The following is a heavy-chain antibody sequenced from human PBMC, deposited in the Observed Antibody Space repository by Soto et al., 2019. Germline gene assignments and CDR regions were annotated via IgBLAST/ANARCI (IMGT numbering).Heavy chain of an antibody. J-gene: IGHJ4*02. D-gene: IGHD3-10*01. Sequence: LSLTCTVSGGPMHNYYWTWVRQSPEKTLEWIGNRLSSGSTNYNPSLKSPVTIFGDMSKKPFSLKLTSVTAADTAVYYCARAKVLRGVPTIDYWGQGLLVTVSS. CDR1: GGPMHNYY. V-gene: IGHV4-59*01. CDR2: RLSSGST. CDR3: ARAKVLRGVPTIDY.